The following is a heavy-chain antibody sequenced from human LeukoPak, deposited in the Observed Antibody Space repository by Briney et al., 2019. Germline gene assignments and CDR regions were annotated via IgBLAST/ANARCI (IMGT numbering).Heavy chain of an antibody. J-gene: IGHJ4*02. CDR3: ARGLRLSWSPTDY. Sequence: SETLSLTCTVSGGSISNGDYHRSWIRQPPGKGLAWIGYIYYSGSTYYNPSLKSRATISVDTSKNQFSLKLSSVTAADTAVYYCARGLRLSWSPTDYWGQGTLVTVSS. V-gene: IGHV4-30-4*01. CDR2: IYYSGST. CDR1: GGSISNGDYH.